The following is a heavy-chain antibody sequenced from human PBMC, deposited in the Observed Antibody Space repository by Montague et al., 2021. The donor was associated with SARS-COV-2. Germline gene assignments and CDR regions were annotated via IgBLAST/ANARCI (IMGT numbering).Heavy chain of an antibody. CDR2: IYYSGST. Sequence: SETLSLTCTVSGGPISSYYWCCIRQPPGKGLEWIGYIYYSGSTNYNPSLKSRVTISVDTSKNQFSLKLSSVTAADTAVYYCARGFDYWGQGTLVTVSS. V-gene: IGHV4-59*01. CDR3: ARGFDY. CDR1: GGPISSYY. J-gene: IGHJ4*02.